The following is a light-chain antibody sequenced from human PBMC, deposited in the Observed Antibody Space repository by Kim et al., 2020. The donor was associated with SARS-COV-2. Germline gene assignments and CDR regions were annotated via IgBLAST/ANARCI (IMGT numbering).Light chain of an antibody. CDR2: QNN. Sequence: VSPGKTASITCSGDKLGNKYAYWYQQKPAQSPVLVIYQNNKRPSGIPGRFSGSNSGNTATLTISGTQAMDEADFYCQAWDSSTGVVFGGGTQLTVL. CDR3: QAWDSSTGVV. CDR1: KLGNKY. V-gene: IGLV3-1*01. J-gene: IGLJ2*01.